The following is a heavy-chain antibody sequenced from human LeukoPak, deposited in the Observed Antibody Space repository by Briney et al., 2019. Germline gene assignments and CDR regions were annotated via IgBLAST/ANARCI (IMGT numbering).Heavy chain of an antibody. V-gene: IGHV1-2*02. CDR2: INPNSGGT. Sequence: GASVKVSCKASGYTFTGYYMHWVRQAPGQGLEWMGWINPNSGGTNYAQKFQGRVTMTRDTSISTAYMELSRLRSDDTAVYYCASEGEGSGYLREHDAFDIWGQGTMVTVSS. CDR1: GYTFTGYY. J-gene: IGHJ3*02. CDR3: ASEGEGSGYLREHDAFDI. D-gene: IGHD3-22*01.